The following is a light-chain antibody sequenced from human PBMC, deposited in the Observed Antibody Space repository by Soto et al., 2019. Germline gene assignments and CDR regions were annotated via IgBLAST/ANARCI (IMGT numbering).Light chain of an antibody. CDR2: GTS. V-gene: IGKV3-20*01. J-gene: IGKJ1*01. CDR1: QSVSSSY. CDR3: QQYGSSPWT. Sequence: EIVLTQSPGTLSLSPGERATLSCRASQSVSSSYLAWYQQKPGQAPRLLFYGTSSRATGIPDRFSGSGSGTDFPLTISRLEPEDCAVYYCQQYGSSPWTFGQGTKVEIK.